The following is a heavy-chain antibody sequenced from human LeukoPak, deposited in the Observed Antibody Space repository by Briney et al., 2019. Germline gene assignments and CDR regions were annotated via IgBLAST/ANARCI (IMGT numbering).Heavy chain of an antibody. CDR2: IYTSGST. CDR3: ARWYCSSTSCPLDY. Sequence: PSETLSLTCTVSGGSISSYYWSWIRQPAGKGLEWIGRIYTSGSTNYNPSLKSRVTMSVDTSKNQFSLKLSFVTAADTAVYYCARWYCSSTSCPLDYWGQGTLVTVSS. J-gene: IGHJ4*02. CDR1: GGSISSYY. D-gene: IGHD2-2*01. V-gene: IGHV4-4*07.